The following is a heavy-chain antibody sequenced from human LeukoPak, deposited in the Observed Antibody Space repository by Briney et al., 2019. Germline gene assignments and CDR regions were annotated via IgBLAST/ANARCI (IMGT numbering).Heavy chain of an antibody. D-gene: IGHD6-19*01. V-gene: IGHV4-59*01. CDR2: TYYSGST. Sequence: PSETLSLTCTVSGGSISSYYWSWIRQPPGKGLEWIGYTYYSGSTNYNPSLNSRVTISIDTSRNQFSLKLSSVTAADTAVYYCARGVRYSSGWPFFDSWGQGTLVTVSS. CDR1: GGSISSYY. CDR3: ARGVRYSSGWPFFDS. J-gene: IGHJ4*02.